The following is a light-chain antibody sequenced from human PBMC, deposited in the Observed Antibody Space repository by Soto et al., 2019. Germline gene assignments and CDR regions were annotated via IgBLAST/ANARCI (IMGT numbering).Light chain of an antibody. J-gene: IGKJ1*01. CDR2: AAS. CDR3: LLDFRYFWA. CDR1: EAIRSA. V-gene: IGKV1-6*01. Sequence: AIRMTQSPSSLSASVGDSLTITCLASEAIRSALGWYQQKPGKVPKLLIYAASILQSGVPSRFSGSGSGTDFTLTISSLQPEDFATYYCLLDFRYFWAFGQGTKVDI.